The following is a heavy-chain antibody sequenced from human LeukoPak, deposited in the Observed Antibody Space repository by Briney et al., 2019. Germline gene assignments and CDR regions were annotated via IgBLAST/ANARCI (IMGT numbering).Heavy chain of an antibody. D-gene: IGHD5-18*01. V-gene: IGHV4-59*11. CDR3: TTIKRGNIFGYFDF. Sequence: SETLSLTCTVSGGSMTTHHWNWIWQTPGKGLEWIGYVFDSGRTKENPSLKSRVTLSADTSKNQLSLRLSSVTAADTAVYYCTTIKRGNIFGYFDFWGQGILVTVSS. CDR2: VFDSGRT. CDR1: GGSMTTHH. J-gene: IGHJ4*02.